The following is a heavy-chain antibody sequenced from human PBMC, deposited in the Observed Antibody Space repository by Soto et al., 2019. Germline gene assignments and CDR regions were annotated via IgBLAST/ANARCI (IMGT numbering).Heavy chain of an antibody. V-gene: IGHV1-18*04. J-gene: IGHJ3*02. Sequence: ASLKVSCKASGYTFTSYGISWVRQAPGQGLEWMGWISAYNGNTNYAQKLQGRVTMTTDTSTSTAYMELRSLRSDDTAVYYCARGITMVRGGFAFDIWGQGTMVTVSS. CDR1: GYTFTSYG. CDR2: ISAYNGNT. D-gene: IGHD3-10*01. CDR3: ARGITMVRGGFAFDI.